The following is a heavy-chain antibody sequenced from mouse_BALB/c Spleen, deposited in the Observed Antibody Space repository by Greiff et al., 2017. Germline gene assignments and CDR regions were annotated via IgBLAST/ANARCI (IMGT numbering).Heavy chain of an antibody. V-gene: IGHV7-3*02. CDR1: GFTFTDYY. J-gene: IGHJ3*01. CDR2: IRNKANGYTT. CDR3: ARDIGGFAY. Sequence: DVQLVESGGGLVQPGGSLRLSCATSGFTFTDYYMSWVRQPPGKALEWLGFIRNKANGYTTEYSASVKGRFTISRDNSQSILYLQMNTLRAEDSATYYCARDIGGFAYWGQGTLVTVSA.